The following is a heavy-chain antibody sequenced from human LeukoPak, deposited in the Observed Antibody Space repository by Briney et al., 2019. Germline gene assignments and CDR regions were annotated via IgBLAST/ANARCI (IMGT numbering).Heavy chain of an antibody. Sequence: SETLSLTCTISGGSIRISSYYWGWIRQPPGKGLEWIGSVYHGGTTYYRPSLESRVTISVDTSKNQFSLNLNSVTAADTALYYCARSRGAVGREYDYWGRGTLVTVSS. CDR2: VYHGGTT. D-gene: IGHD2/OR15-2a*01. J-gene: IGHJ4*02. CDR3: ARSRGAVGREYDY. CDR1: GGSIRISSYY. V-gene: IGHV4-39*01.